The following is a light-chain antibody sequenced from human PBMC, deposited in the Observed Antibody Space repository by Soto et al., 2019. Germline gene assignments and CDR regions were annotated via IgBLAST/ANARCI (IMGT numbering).Light chain of an antibody. CDR2: GAS. Sequence: EIVMTQSPATLSVSPGERATLPCRASQSVSSNLAWYQQKPGQAPRLLIYGASTRATGIPARFSGSGSGTEFTLTISSLQSEDFAVYYCQQYNNWPPLTFGQGTRLEI. J-gene: IGKJ5*01. V-gene: IGKV3-15*01. CDR1: QSVSSN. CDR3: QQYNNWPPLT.